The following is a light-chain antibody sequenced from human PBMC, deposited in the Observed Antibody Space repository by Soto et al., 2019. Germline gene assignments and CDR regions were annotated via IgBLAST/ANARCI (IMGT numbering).Light chain of an antibody. CDR3: HQYNNWPPWT. V-gene: IGKV3-15*01. Sequence: IFMTQSPSTLSVSLVEIATLSCRVSQSINSNLAWYQQKPGQAPRLLIYRASTRATGIPARFSGSGSGTEFTLTISSLQSEDFAVYYCHQYNNWPPWTFGPGTKVDI. J-gene: IGKJ1*01. CDR2: RAS. CDR1: QSINSN.